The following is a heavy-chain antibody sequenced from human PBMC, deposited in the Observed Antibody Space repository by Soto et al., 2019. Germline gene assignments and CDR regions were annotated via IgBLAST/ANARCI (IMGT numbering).Heavy chain of an antibody. V-gene: IGHV4-31*03. CDR1: GRSISSAGYY. CDR3: ARGGYSHPYYYYYMDV. J-gene: IGHJ6*03. D-gene: IGHD2-15*01. CDR2: IYYSGST. Sequence: PSETLSLTCTVSGRSISSAGYYWSRIRQHPRKSLEWIGYIYYSGSTYYNPSLKSRVTISVDTSKNQFSLKLSSVTAADTAVYYCARGGYSHPYYYYYMDVWGKGTTVTVSS.